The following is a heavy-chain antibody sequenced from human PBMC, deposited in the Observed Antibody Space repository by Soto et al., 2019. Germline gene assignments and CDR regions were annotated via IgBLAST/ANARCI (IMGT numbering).Heavy chain of an antibody. J-gene: IGHJ4*02. D-gene: IGHD3-9*01. CDR1: GGSSGGYD. CDR2: INHSGST. V-gene: IGHV4-34*01. CDR3: ARLVSGLVTKPLDY. Sequence: SETMSLTCAVYGGSSGGYDLSWIRQNPGKGLEWIGGINHSGSTNYNPSLDSRVTISVDTSKNQFSLKLSSVTAADTAVYYCARLVSGLVTKPLDYWGQGTLVTVSS.